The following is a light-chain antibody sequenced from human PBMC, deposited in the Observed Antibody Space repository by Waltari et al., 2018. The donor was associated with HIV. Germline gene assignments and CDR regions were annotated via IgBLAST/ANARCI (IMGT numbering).Light chain of an antibody. CDR2: EVN. J-gene: IGLJ1*01. CDR3: SSYTSDSTLI. V-gene: IGLV2-14*01. Sequence: QSALTQPASVSGSPGQSITISCTGTSSDVGDYNYVSWYQQHPGKAPKLLILEVNNRPSGGSDLFSGSKSDNTASLTISGLQAEDEGDYYCSSYTSDSTLIFGTGTTVSV. CDR1: SSDVGDYNY.